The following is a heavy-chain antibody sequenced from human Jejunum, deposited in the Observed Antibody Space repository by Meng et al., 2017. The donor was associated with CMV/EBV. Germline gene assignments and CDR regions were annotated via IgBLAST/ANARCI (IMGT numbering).Heavy chain of an antibody. D-gene: IGHD2-2*01. CDR1: GDTFTTDQ. CDR3: ARGTPEVN. CDR2: INPKDGST. Sequence: CKAAGDTFTTDQMQWGRQAPGQGLEWMGMINPKDGSTNYAQKLQGRVTMTRDTSTSTVYVELSSLRSEDTAVYYCARGTPEVNWGQGTLVTVSS. V-gene: IGHV1-46*04. J-gene: IGHJ4*02.